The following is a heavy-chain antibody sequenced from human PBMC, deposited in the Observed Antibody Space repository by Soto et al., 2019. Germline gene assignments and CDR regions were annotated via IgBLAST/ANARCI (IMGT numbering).Heavy chain of an antibody. J-gene: IGHJ6*02. CDR3: ARGPLYSYVYYGMDV. D-gene: IGHD5-18*01. V-gene: IGHV4-31*03. Sequence: QVQLQESGPGLVKPSQTLSLTCTVSGGSISSGGYYWSWIRQHPGKGLEWIGYIYYSGSTYYNPSLKSRVTISVDPSKNQFSLKLSSVTAADTAVYYCARGPLYSYVYYGMDVWGQGTTVTVSS. CDR2: IYYSGST. CDR1: GGSISSGGYY.